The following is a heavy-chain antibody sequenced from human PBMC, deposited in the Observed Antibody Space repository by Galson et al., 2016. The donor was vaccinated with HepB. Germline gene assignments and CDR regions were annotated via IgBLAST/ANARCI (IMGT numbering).Heavy chain of an antibody. D-gene: IGHD3-10*01. V-gene: IGHV3-33*01. J-gene: IGHJ6*02. Sequence: SLRLSCAASGFTFSSYGMHWVRQAPGKGLEWVAVIWFDGTNEYYADSVKGRFTISRDNSKNTLHLQMNSLRAGDTAVYYCARDHYYGSGSYYYYYFYGMDVWGQGTTVTVSS. CDR2: IWFDGTNE. CDR1: GFTFSSYG. CDR3: ARDHYYGSGSYYYYYFYGMDV.